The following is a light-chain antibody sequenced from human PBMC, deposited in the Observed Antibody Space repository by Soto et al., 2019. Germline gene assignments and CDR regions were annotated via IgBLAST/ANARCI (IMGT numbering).Light chain of an antibody. CDR3: SSYTSSNTFYV. V-gene: IGLV2-14*01. CDR1: SSDVGGYNY. CDR2: DVN. J-gene: IGLJ1*01. Sequence: QSVLTQPASVSGSPGQSITISCTGTSSDVGGYNYVSWYQQHPGKAPKLMIYDVNNRPSGVSDRFSGSKSGNTASLTISGLLAEDEADYYCSSYTSSNTFYVFGTGTKVTVL.